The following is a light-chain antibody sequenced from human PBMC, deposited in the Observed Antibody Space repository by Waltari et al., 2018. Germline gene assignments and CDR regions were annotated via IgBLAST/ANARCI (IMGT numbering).Light chain of an antibody. CDR2: EVS. Sequence: QSALTQPASVSGSPGQSITISCTGTSSDVGTSNLVSWYQHHPGKAPQLIIYEVSKRPSGVSNRFSGSKSGNTASLTISGLQADDEADYYCCSYAGTVVFGGGTKLTVL. V-gene: IGLV2-23*02. J-gene: IGLJ2*01. CDR1: SSDVGTSNL. CDR3: CSYAGTVV.